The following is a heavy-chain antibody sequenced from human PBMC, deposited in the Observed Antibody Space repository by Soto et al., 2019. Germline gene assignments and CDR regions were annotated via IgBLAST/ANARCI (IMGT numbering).Heavy chain of an antibody. CDR1: GYTFTSYA. V-gene: IGHV1-3*01. J-gene: IGHJ4*02. CDR3: ARVLYFPGKGHPGSFDY. D-gene: IGHD2-8*01. Sequence: GASVKVSCKASGYTFTSYAMHWVRQAPGQRLEWMGWINAGNGNTKYSQKFQGRVTITRDTSASTAYMELSSLRSEDTAVYYCARVLYFPGKGHPGSFDYWGRGTLVTVSS. CDR2: INAGNGNT.